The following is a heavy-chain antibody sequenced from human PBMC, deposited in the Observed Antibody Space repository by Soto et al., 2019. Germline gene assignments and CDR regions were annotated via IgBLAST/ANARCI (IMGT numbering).Heavy chain of an antibody. Sequence: PGGSLRLSCAASGFTFDDYAMHWVRQAPGKGLEWVSGISWNSGSIGYADSVKGRFTISRDNAKNSLYLQMNSLRAEDTALYYCVKVAISYYYYGMDVWGQGTTVTVSS. CDR2: ISWNSGSI. CDR1: GFTFDDYA. V-gene: IGHV3-9*01. J-gene: IGHJ6*02. D-gene: IGHD5-12*01. CDR3: VKVAISYYYYGMDV.